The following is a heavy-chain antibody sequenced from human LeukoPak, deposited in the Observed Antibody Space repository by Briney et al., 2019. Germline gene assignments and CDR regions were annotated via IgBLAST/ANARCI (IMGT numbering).Heavy chain of an antibody. CDR2: IYPGDSDT. CDR1: GYTFTRSW. CDR3: ARPPHGGITMVRGTDAFDI. J-gene: IGHJ3*02. V-gene: IGHV5-51*01. Sequence: GESLKISCQGSGYTFTRSWIVWVRQMSGKGLEWMGIIYPGDSDTRYSPSFQGQVTISADKSISTAYLQWSSLKASDTAMYYCARPPHGGITMVRGTDAFDIWGQGTMVTVSS. D-gene: IGHD3-10*01.